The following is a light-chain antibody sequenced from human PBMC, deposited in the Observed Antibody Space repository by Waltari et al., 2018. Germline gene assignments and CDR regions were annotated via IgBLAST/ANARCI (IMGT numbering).Light chain of an antibody. V-gene: IGLV4-69*01. Sequence: QLVLTQSPSASASLGASVKLTCTLSSGHSSNVVAWHQQQPEKGPRYWMKVNSDGSHSKGDDIPDRFSGSSSGAERYLTISSRQSEDEADYYCQTGGHGTWVFGGGTKLTVL. CDR2: VNSDGSH. CDR1: SGHSSNV. J-gene: IGLJ3*02. CDR3: QTGGHGTWV.